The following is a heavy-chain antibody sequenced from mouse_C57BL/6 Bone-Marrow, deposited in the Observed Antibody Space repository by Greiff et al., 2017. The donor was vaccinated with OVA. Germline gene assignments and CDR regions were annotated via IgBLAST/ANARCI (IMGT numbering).Heavy chain of an antibody. CDR1: GYTFTSYT. V-gene: IGHV1-4*01. D-gene: IGHD1-1*01. CDR2: INPSSGYT. Sequence: VQVVESGAELARPGASVKMSCKASGYTFTSYTMHWVKQRPGQGLEWIGYINPSSGYTKYNQKFKDKATLTADKSSSTAYMQLSSLTSEDSAVYYCARPEGYGSSYRLAYWGQGTLVTVSA. CDR3: ARPEGYGSSYRLAY. J-gene: IGHJ3*01.